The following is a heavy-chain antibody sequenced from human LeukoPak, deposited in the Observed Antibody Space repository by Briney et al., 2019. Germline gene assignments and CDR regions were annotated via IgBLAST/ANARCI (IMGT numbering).Heavy chain of an antibody. CDR2: IFNSEST. J-gene: IGHJ4*02. Sequence: SETLSLTCTVSGGFVSGYYWVWIRQPAGKGLEWIGRIFNSESTNYNPSLKSRVTMSLDTSKNQFSLKLTSVTAADTAVYYCAREYYSSGSVDYWGQGALVTVSS. D-gene: IGHD3-10*01. CDR3: AREYYSSGSVDY. V-gene: IGHV4-4*07. CDR1: GGFVSGYY.